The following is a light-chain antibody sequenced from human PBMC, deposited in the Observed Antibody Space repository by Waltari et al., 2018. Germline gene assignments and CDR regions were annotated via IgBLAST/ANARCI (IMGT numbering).Light chain of an antibody. Sequence: EIVLTQSPGTLSLSPGERATLSCRASQSVSSSYLAWYQQKPGQAPRLLFYGASSRATGIPDRFSGSGSGTDFTLTISRLEPEGFAVYYCQQYGSSPRYTFGQGTKLEIK. CDR1: QSVSSSY. CDR3: QQYGSSPRYT. J-gene: IGKJ2*01. V-gene: IGKV3-20*01. CDR2: GAS.